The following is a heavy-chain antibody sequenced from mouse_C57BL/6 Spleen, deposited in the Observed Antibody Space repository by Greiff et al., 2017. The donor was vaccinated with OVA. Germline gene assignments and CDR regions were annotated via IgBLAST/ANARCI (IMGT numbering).Heavy chain of an antibody. J-gene: IGHJ2*01. CDR2: ISDGGSYT. Sequence: EVMLVESGGGLVKPGGSLKVSCAASGFTFSSYAMSWVRQTPEKRLEWVAIISDGGSYTYYPDNVKGRFTISRDNAKNNMYLQMSHLKSEDTAMYYCARDHYFDYWGKGTTLTVSS. CDR1: GFTFSSYA. CDR3: ARDHYFDY. V-gene: IGHV5-4*01.